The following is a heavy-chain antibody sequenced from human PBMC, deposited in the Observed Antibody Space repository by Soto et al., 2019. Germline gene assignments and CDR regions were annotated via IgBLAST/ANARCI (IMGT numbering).Heavy chain of an antibody. D-gene: IGHD3-22*01. CDR1: GYTFTSYY. CDR3: AGGLIYDSSGYYRYYYYGMDV. Sequence: GASVKVSCKASGYTFTSYYMHWVRQAPGQGLEWMGIINPSGGSTRYAQKFQGRVTMTRDTSTSTVYMELSSLRSEDTAVYYCAGGLIYDSSGYYRYYYYGMDVWGQGTTVTVSS. CDR2: INPSGGST. J-gene: IGHJ6*02. V-gene: IGHV1-46*01.